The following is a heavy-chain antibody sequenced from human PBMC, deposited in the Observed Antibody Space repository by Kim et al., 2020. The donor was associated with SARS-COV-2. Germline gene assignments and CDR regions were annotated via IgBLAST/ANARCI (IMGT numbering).Heavy chain of an antibody. CDR1: GFTFSSHW. V-gene: IGHV3-7*01. CDR2: IKEDGSDK. CDR3: ARSSAY. Sequence: GGSLRLSCEASGFTFSSHWMEWVRQAPGKGLEWAASIKEDGSDKYYVDSVKGRFTISRDNAKNSLFLHMNSLRDEDTAVYYCARSSAYWGQGTRVTVSS. J-gene: IGHJ4*02.